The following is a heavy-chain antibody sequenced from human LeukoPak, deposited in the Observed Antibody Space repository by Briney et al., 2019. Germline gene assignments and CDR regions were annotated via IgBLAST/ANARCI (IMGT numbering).Heavy chain of an antibody. V-gene: IGHV4-59*08. CDR2: IYYSGST. CDR3: ARTYYYDSSGAPYDY. CDR1: GGSISTYY. D-gene: IGHD3-22*01. J-gene: IGHJ4*02. Sequence: SETLSLTCTVSGGSISTYYWSWIRQPPGKGLEGIGYIYYSGSTYYNPSLKSRVTISVDTSKNQFSLKLSSVTAADTAVYYCARTYYYDSSGAPYDYWGQGTLVTVSS.